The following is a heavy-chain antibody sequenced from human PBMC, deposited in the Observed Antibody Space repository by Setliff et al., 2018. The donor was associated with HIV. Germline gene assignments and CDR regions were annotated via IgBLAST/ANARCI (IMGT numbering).Heavy chain of an antibody. D-gene: IGHD2-2*01. CDR3: ARGAYRFDS. V-gene: IGHV4-34*01. J-gene: IGHJ5*01. CDR2: IHHGGST. CDR1: RGSISRYY. Sequence: PSETLSLTCTVSRGSISRYYWSWIRQPPGKGLEWIGEIHHGGSTNYMPSLKNRVTISVDTSKNQFSLSLRSLTAADTAVYYCARGAYRFDSWGQGNLVTVSS.